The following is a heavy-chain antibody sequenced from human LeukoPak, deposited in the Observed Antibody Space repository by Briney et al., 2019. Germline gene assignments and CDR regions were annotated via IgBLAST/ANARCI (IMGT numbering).Heavy chain of an antibody. D-gene: IGHD5-18*01. V-gene: IGHV3-11*01. Sequence: GGSLRLSCAASGFTFSDYYMYWIRQAPGKGLEWVAYISGVSTTIYYADSLKGRFTISRDNAKNSLYLQMNSLRAEDTAVYYCARDSGRRGYNYNFWGQGTLVIVPS. CDR1: GFTFSDYY. CDR3: ARDSGRRGYNYNF. CDR2: ISGVSTTI. J-gene: IGHJ4*02.